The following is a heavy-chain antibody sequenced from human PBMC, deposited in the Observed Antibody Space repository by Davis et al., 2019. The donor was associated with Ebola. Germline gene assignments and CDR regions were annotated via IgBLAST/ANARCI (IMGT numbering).Heavy chain of an antibody. Sequence: PSETLSLTCTVSGGSISSYYWSWIRQPPGKGLEWIGYIYYSGSTNYNPSLKSRVTISVDTSKNQFSLKLSSVTAADTAVYYCARWRGQLATFDPWGQGTLVTVSS. CDR3: ARWRGQLATFDP. J-gene: IGHJ5*02. CDR2: IYYSGST. CDR1: GGSISSYY. D-gene: IGHD6-6*01. V-gene: IGHV4-59*08.